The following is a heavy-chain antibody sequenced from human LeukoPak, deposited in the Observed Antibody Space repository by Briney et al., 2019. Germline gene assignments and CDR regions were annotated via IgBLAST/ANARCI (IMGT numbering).Heavy chain of an antibody. CDR2: IYYSGST. Sequence: PSETLSLTCTVSGGSISSYYWSWIRQPPGKGLEWIGYIYYSGSTNYNPSLKSRVTISVDTSKNQFSLKLSSVTAADTAVYYCASNQGVSAESGELPRPYNWFDPWGQGTLVTVSS. D-gene: IGHD1-26*01. V-gene: IGHV4-59*12. CDR3: ASNQGVSAESGELPRPYNWFDP. CDR1: GGSISSYY. J-gene: IGHJ5*02.